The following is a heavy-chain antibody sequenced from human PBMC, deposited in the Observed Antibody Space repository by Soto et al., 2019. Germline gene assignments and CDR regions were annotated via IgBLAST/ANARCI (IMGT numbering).Heavy chain of an antibody. CDR2: ISSSSSYI. CDR1: GFTFSSYS. CDR3: ARGSKEYDMLTGYYDYYYGMDD. Sequence: GGSLRLSCAASGFTFSSYSMNWVRQAPGKGLKWFSSISSSSSYIYYADSLKGRFTISRDNAKNSLYLQMNSLRAEDTAVYYCARGSKEYDMLTGYYDYYYGMDDGGQGTTVTVSS. V-gene: IGHV3-21*01. D-gene: IGHD3-9*01. J-gene: IGHJ6*02.